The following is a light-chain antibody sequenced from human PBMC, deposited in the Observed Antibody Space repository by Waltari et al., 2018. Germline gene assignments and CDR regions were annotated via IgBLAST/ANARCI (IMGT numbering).Light chain of an antibody. CDR3: SSYRYRRSLV. CDR1: SSDIGYYNF. J-gene: IGLJ2*01. V-gene: IGLV2-14*01. CDR2: EVT. Sequence: QSALTQPPSVSGSPGQSITISCTGTSSDIGYYNFVSWYQHHPEKAPKLLIFEVTNRPSGVSNRFSGSKSGNTASLTISGLQTDDEADYYCSSYRYRRSLVFGGGTKVTVL.